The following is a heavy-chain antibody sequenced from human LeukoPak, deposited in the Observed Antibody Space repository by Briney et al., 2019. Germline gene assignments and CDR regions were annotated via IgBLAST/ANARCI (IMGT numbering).Heavy chain of an antibody. D-gene: IGHD4-17*01. CDR1: GFTFSTYG. Sequence: GGTLRLSCAASGFTFSTYGMSWVRQAPGKGLEWVSSISSSSSYIYYADSVKGRFTISRDNAKNSLYLQMNSLRAEDTAVYYCARDLDTTVTMKGMDVWGKGTTVTVSS. CDR2: ISSSSSYI. J-gene: IGHJ6*04. V-gene: IGHV3-21*04. CDR3: ARDLDTTVTMKGMDV.